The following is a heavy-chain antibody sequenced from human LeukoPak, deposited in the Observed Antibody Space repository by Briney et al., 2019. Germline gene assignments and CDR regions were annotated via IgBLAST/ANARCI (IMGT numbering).Heavy chain of an antibody. CDR3: ARDSGRFDVFDI. CDR2: IYSDGRT. D-gene: IGHD3-10*01. Sequence: SGGSLRLSCAASGFTVSTNYMSWVRQAPGKGLEWVSVIYSDGRTYYADSVKGRFTISRDNSKNTLYLQMNSLRAEDTAVYYCARDSGRFDVFDIWGQGTMVTVSS. CDR1: GFTVSTNY. V-gene: IGHV3-53*01. J-gene: IGHJ3*02.